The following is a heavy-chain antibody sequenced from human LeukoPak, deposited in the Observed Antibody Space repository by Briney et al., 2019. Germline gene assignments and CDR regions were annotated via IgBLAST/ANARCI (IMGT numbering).Heavy chain of an antibody. CDR3: ARGRQRIVVVTATRGKNWFDP. D-gene: IGHD2-21*02. J-gene: IGHJ5*02. CDR1: GGTFSSYA. Sequence: ASVKVSCKASGGTFSSYAISWVRQAPGQGLEWMGGIIPIFGTANYAQKFQGRVTITADKSTGTAYMELSRLRSDDTAVYYCARGRQRIVVVTATRGKNWFDPWGQGTLVTVSS. V-gene: IGHV1-69*06. CDR2: IIPIFGTA.